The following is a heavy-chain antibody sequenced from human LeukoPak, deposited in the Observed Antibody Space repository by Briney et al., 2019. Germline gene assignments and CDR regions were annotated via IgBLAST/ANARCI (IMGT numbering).Heavy chain of an antibody. CDR1: GFTFSSYA. J-gene: IGHJ6*04. CDR3: ARGAILRYFDWLSPYYGMDV. D-gene: IGHD3-9*01. V-gene: IGHV3-30-3*01. Sequence: GGSLRLSCAASGFTFSSYAMHWVRQAPGKGLEWVAVISYDGSNKYYADSGKGRFTISRDNSKNTLYLQMNSLRAEDTAVYYCARGAILRYFDWLSPYYGMDVWGKGTTVTVSS. CDR2: ISYDGSNK.